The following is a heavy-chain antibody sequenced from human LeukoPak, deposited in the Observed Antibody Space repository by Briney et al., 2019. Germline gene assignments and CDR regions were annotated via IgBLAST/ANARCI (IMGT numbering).Heavy chain of an antibody. D-gene: IGHD3-22*01. CDR3: ARSNYYDSSGYLYYYFYYMDV. Sequence: KPSETLSLTCTVSGGSISSYYWSWIRQPPGKGLEWIGYIYYSGSTNYNPSLKSRVTISVDTSKNRFSLKLSSVTAADTAVYYCARSNYYDSSGYLYYYFYYMDVCGKGTTVTVSS. V-gene: IGHV4-59*01. CDR1: GGSISSYY. J-gene: IGHJ6*03. CDR2: IYYSGST.